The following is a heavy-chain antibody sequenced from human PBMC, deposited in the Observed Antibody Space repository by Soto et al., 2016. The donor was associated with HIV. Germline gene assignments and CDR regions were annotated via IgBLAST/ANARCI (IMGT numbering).Heavy chain of an antibody. CDR3: ATSRTTVTRTRGYYFDY. CDR2: ISGSGGTT. V-gene: IGHV3-23*01. D-gene: IGHD4-17*01. J-gene: IGHJ4*02. CDR1: GSTFNIHA. Sequence: EVQLLESGGGLVQPGRSLRLSCAASGSTFNIHAMSWVRQTPGKGLERVSTISGSGGTTYYADYVRGRFTISRDNSKNILYLQMNSLRADDTALYYCATSRTTVTRTRGYYFDYWGQGALVIVSS.